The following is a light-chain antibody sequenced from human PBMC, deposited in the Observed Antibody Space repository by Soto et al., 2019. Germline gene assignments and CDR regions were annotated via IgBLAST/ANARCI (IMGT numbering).Light chain of an antibody. V-gene: IGKV1-33*01. J-gene: IGKJ2*01. Sequence: IQMTQSPSSLSASAGDSVTITCRASQDIMNFLAWYQQRPGETPKLLIYDISTLEIGVPSRFGGSGSGTDFTLTITGLQPEDIATYYCQQYYSLPYTFGQGTKLEI. CDR3: QQYYSLPYT. CDR1: QDIMNF. CDR2: DIS.